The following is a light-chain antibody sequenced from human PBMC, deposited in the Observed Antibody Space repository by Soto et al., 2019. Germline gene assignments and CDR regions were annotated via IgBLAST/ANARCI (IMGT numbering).Light chain of an antibody. CDR2: EAS. CDR3: QQYNAKSQA. CDR1: ESVKSW. V-gene: IGKV1-5*03. J-gene: IGKJ1*01. Sequence: DIRMTQSPSTLSASVGDRVTITCRASESVKSWLAWYQQKPGKTPRLLIYEASTLESGVPSRFSGGGSGTEFTLTISSLQADDIATDYCQQYNAKSQAFGQGTKVDIK.